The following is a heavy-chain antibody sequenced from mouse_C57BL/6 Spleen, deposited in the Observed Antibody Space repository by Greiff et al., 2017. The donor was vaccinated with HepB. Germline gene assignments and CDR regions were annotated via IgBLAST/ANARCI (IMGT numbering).Heavy chain of an antibody. Sequence: QVQLQQSGAELVKPGASVKISCKASGYAFSSYWMNWVKQRPGKGLEWIGRIYPGYGNTNYNEKFKGKATLTVDKSSSTAYMQLSSLTSEDSAVYYCARVGYYGESRCLDVWGKGTTVTVSS. CDR3: ARVGYYGESRCLDV. CDR2: IYPGYGNT. J-gene: IGHJ1*03. D-gene: IGHD1-1*01. V-gene: IGHV1-80*01. CDR1: GYAFSSYW.